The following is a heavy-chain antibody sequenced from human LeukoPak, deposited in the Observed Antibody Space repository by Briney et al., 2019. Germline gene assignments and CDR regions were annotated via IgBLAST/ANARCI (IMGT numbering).Heavy chain of an antibody. CDR2: ISSSSHAI. D-gene: IGHD3-22*01. CDR1: GFTFSDYS. V-gene: IGHV3-21*01. CDR3: ARGGPNYYDSSGYSDPSFDY. Sequence: GGSLRLSCAASGFTFSDYSMNWVRQAPGKGLDWVSSISSSSHAIFDADSVKGRFTIFRDNAKNSLYLQMDSLRAEDTAVYYCARGGPNYYDSSGYSDPSFDYWGQGTLVTVSS. J-gene: IGHJ4*02.